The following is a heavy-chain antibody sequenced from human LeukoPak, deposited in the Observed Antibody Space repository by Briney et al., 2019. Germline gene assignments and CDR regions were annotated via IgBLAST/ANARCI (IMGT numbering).Heavy chain of an antibody. CDR2: IIPIFGTA. CDR3: ARTLGYCSSTSCSRSWFDP. CDR1: GGTFSSYA. J-gene: IGHJ5*02. D-gene: IGHD2-2*01. V-gene: IGHV1-69*13. Sequence: SVKVSCKASGGTFSSYAISWVRQAPGQGLEWMGGIIPIFGTANYAQKFQGRVTITADESTSTAYMELSSLRSEDTAVYYCARTLGYCSSTSCSRSWFDPWGQGTLVTVSS.